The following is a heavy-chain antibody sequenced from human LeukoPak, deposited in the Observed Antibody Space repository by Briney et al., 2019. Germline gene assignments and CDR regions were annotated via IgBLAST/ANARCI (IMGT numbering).Heavy chain of an antibody. Sequence: GGSLRLSCAASGFTFSGFGMHWVRQAPGKGLEWVAVIWYVGSNNYYADSVKGRFTISRDNSKNTLYLQMNSLRAEDTAVYYCAKAGIAAAGTDSPFFDYWGQGTLVTVSS. CDR2: IWYVGSNN. V-gene: IGHV3-30*02. J-gene: IGHJ4*02. D-gene: IGHD6-13*01. CDR1: GFTFSGFG. CDR3: AKAGIAAAGTDSPFFDY.